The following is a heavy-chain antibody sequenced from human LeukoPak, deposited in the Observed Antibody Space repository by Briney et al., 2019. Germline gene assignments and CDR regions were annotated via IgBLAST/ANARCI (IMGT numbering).Heavy chain of an antibody. CDR3: ARPTLLGYCSSTSCYEPYFDY. D-gene: IGHD2-2*01. CDR2: IWYDGSNK. V-gene: IGHV3-33*01. Sequence: GGSLRLSCAASGFTFSSYGMHWVRQAPGKGLEWVAVIWYDGSNKYYADSVKGRFTISRDNSKNTLYLQMNSLRAEDTAVYYCARPTLLGYCSSTSCYEPYFDYWGQGTLVTVSS. CDR1: GFTFSSYG. J-gene: IGHJ4*02.